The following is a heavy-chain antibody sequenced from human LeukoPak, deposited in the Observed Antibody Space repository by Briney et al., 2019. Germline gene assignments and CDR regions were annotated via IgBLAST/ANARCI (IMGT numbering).Heavy chain of an antibody. J-gene: IGHJ4*02. CDR2: IRYDGSNK. CDR3: AKDLARRRGYGDLNY. D-gene: IGHD4-17*01. Sequence: GGSLRLSCAASGFTFSNYAMHWVRQAPGKGLEWVAFIRYDGSNKYYADSVKGRFTISRDNSKNTLYLQMNSLRAEDTAVYYCAKDLARRRGYGDLNYWGQGTLVTVSS. CDR1: GFTFSNYA. V-gene: IGHV3-30*02.